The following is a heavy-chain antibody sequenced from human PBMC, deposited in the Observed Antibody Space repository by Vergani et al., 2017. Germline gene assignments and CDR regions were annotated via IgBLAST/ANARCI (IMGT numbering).Heavy chain of an antibody. CDR3: ARPPPYSSGWYFQH. D-gene: IGHD6-19*01. CDR2: ISWDGGST. CDR1: GFTVSSNY. Sequence: EVQLVESGGGLVQPGGSLRLSCAASGFTVSSNYMHWVRQAPGKGLEWVSLISWDGGSTYYADSVKGRFTISRDNSKNSLYLQMNSLRTEDTALYYCARPPPYSSGWYFQHWGQGTLVTVSS. J-gene: IGHJ1*01. V-gene: IGHV3-43*01.